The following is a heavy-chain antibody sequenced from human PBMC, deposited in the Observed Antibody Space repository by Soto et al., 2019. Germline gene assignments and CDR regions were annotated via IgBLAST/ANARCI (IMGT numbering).Heavy chain of an antibody. Sequence: GGSLRLSCAASGFTFSSYSMNWVRQAPGKGLEWVSSISSSSSYIYYADSVKGRFTISRDNAKNSLYLQMNSLRAEDTAVYYCARDRQPDGVWEQWLVPDAFDIWGQGTMVTVSS. CDR1: GFTFSSYS. V-gene: IGHV3-21*01. CDR2: ISSSSSYI. J-gene: IGHJ3*02. CDR3: ARDRQPDGVWEQWLVPDAFDI. D-gene: IGHD6-19*01.